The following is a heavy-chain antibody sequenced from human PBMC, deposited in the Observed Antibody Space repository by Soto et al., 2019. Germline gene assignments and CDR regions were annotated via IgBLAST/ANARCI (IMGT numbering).Heavy chain of an antibody. D-gene: IGHD1-26*01. V-gene: IGHV1-18*01. CDR2: ISAYNGNT. Sequence: ISWVRQAPGQGLEWMGWISAYNGNTNYAQKLQGRVTMTTDTSTSTAYMELRSLRSDDTAVYYCARDGSYSGSYWGAFDIWGQGTMVTVSS. CDR3: ARDGSYSGSYWGAFDI. J-gene: IGHJ3*02.